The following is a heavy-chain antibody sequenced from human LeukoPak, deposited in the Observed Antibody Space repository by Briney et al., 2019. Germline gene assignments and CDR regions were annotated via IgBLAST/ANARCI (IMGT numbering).Heavy chain of an antibody. V-gene: IGHV1-69*02. D-gene: IGHD3-22*01. CDR2: IIPILGIA. CDR1: GYTFTSDY. CDR3: ATYYYDSSGYSYFDY. Sequence: SVKVSCKASGYTFTSDYMNWVRQAPGQGLEWMGRIIPILGIANYAQKFQGRVTITADKSTSTAYMELSSLRSEDTAVYYCATYYYDSSGYSYFDYWGQGTLVTVSS. J-gene: IGHJ4*02.